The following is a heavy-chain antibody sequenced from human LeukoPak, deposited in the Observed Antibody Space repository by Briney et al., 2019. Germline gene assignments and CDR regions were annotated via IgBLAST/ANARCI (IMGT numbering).Heavy chain of an antibody. CDR3: AKGISNWGNLDY. J-gene: IGHJ4*02. CDR2: IKQDGSEK. Sequence: GGSLRLSCAASGFTFSSYWMSWVRQAPGKGLEWVANIKQDGSEKYYVDSVKGRFTISRDNAKNTLYLQMNSLRAEDTSLYYCAKGISNWGNLDYWGQGTLVTVSS. D-gene: IGHD7-27*01. V-gene: IGHV3-7*01. CDR1: GFTFSSYW.